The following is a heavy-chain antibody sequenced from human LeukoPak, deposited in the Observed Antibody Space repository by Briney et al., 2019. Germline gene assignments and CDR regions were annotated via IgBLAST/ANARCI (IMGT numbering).Heavy chain of an antibody. J-gene: IGHJ6*02. D-gene: IGHD3-3*01. Sequence: GGSLRLSCAASGFTFDDYAMHWVRQAPGKGLEWVSGISWNSGSIGYADSVKGRFTISRDNAKNSLYLQMNSLRAEDTAVYYCARDTQYYDFWSGHWHTNYYGMDVWGQGTTVTVSS. CDR2: ISWNSGSI. CDR1: GFTFDDYA. V-gene: IGHV3-9*01. CDR3: ARDTQYYDFWSGHWHTNYYGMDV.